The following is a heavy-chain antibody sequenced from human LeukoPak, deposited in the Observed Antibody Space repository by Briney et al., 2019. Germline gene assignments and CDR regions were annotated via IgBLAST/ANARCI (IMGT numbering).Heavy chain of an antibody. CDR2: TYTSGST. V-gene: IGHV4-4*07. J-gene: IGHJ6*02. CDR1: GGSISSYY. Sequence: SETLSLTCTVSGGSISSYYWSWIRQPAGKGLEWIGRTYTSGSTNYNPSLKSRVTMSVDTSKNQFSLKLSSVTAADTAVYYCARDFLHSSGWYYYYYGMDVWGQGTTVTASS. CDR3: ARDFLHSSGWYYYYYGMDV. D-gene: IGHD6-19*01.